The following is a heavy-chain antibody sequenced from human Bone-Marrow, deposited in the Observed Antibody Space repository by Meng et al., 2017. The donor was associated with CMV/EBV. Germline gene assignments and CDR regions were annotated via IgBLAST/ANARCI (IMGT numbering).Heavy chain of an antibody. Sequence: GESLKISCVASGFTFRSYAIHWVRQAPGKGLEWVAVMSYDGSNKYYADSVKGRFTISRDNSKNTLYLQMNSLRAEDTAVYYCAKGDVVVPAAIRPGYDYYYGMNVWARGTTATFPS. J-gene: IGHJ6*02. CDR2: MSYDGSNK. CDR3: AKGDVVVPAAIRPGYDYYYGMNV. V-gene: IGHV3-30-3*01. D-gene: IGHD2-2*02. CDR1: GFTFRSYA.